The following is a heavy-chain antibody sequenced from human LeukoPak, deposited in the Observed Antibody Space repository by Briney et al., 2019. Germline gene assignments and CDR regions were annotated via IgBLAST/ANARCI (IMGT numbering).Heavy chain of an antibody. J-gene: IGHJ6*03. CDR3: VRGFEVPAAISYYYMDV. CDR1: GGSFSGYY. D-gene: IGHD2-2*01. Sequence: SETLSLTCAVYGGSFSGYYWSWIRHPPGKGREWIGEINHSVSTNYNTSLKSRVTISVDTSKNQFSLKLNSMTAADTAVYYCVRGFEVPAAISYYYMDVWGKGTTVTVSS. CDR2: INHSVST. V-gene: IGHV4-34*01.